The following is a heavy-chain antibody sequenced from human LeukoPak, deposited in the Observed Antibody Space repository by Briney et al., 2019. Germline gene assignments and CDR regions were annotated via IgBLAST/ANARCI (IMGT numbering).Heavy chain of an antibody. V-gene: IGHV4-59*01. Sequence: PSETLSLTRTVSGGSISSYYWSWIRQPPGKGLEWIGYIYYSGSTNYNPSLKSRVTISVDTSKNQFSLKLSSVTAADTAVYYCARESFSGVADYWGQGTLVTVSS. D-gene: IGHD6-25*01. CDR2: IYYSGST. CDR3: ARESFSGVADY. J-gene: IGHJ4*02. CDR1: GGSISSYY.